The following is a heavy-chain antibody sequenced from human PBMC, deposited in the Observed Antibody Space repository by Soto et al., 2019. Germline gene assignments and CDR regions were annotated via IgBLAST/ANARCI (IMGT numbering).Heavy chain of an antibody. CDR1: GFTFSSYW. V-gene: IGHV3-7*01. CDR3: AKDETEAGDFDY. D-gene: IGHD6-13*01. CDR2: IKQDGSEK. J-gene: IGHJ4*02. Sequence: GGSLRLSCAASGFTFSSYWMSWVRQAPGKGLEWVANIKQDGSEKYYGDSVKGRFTISRDNSKNTLYLQMNSLRAEDTAVYYCAKDETEAGDFDYWGQGTLVTVSS.